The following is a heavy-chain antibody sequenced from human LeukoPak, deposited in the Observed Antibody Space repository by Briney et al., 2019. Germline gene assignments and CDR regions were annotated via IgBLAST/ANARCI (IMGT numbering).Heavy chain of an antibody. CDR1: GFTFSSYA. CDR3: AKDHQIRVLGTFDD. J-gene: IGHJ4*02. V-gene: IGHV3-23*01. D-gene: IGHD3-3*02. CDR2: ISVIGTST. Sequence: GGSLRLSCAASGFTFSSYALIWVRQAPGNGLEWVAHISVIGTSTYYADSVQGRFTISRDNSKNTLYLQMNSLRVEGTGLYYCAKDHQIRVLGTFDDWGQGTLVTVSS.